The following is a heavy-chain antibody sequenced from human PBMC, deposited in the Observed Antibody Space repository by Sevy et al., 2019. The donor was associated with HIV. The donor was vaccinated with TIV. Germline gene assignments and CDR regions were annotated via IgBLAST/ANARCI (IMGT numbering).Heavy chain of an antibody. J-gene: IGHJ3*01. CDR2: ISSGSSYI. CDR3: ARDDYDTTPCAFDV. D-gene: IGHD3-22*01. Sequence: GGSLRLSCIASGFSFDTYSMNWVRQTPGQGLEWVSSISSGSSYIYYADPVKGRFTISRDNAKNSLSLEMNSLRVEDTAIYYCARDDYDTTPCAFDVWGQGTMVTVSS. V-gene: IGHV3-21*06. CDR1: GFSFDTYS.